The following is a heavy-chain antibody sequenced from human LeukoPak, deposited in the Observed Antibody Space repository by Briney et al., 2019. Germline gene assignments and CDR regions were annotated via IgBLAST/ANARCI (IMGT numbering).Heavy chain of an antibody. Sequence: PGRSLRLSCAASGFTFSSYAMHWVRQAPGKGLEWVAVISYDGSNKYYADSVKGRFTISRDNSKNTLYLQMNSLRAEDTAVYYCARVVRFLEWLPDYWGQGTLVTVSS. V-gene: IGHV3-30-3*01. D-gene: IGHD3-3*01. J-gene: IGHJ4*02. CDR1: GFTFSSYA. CDR2: ISYDGSNK. CDR3: ARVVRFLEWLPDY.